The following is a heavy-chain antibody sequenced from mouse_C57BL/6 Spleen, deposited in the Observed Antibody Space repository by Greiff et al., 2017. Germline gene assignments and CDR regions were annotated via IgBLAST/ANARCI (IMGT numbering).Heavy chain of an antibody. V-gene: IGHV5-12*01. CDR3: ARHQTQNYYGSSYSAMDY. J-gene: IGHJ4*01. CDR2: ISNGGGST. Sequence: EVQVVESGGGLVQPGGSLKLSCAASGFTFSDYYMYWVRQTPEKRLEWVAYISNGGGSTYYPDTVKGRFTISRDNAKTTLYLQMSRLKSEDTAMYDCARHQTQNYYGSSYSAMDYWGQGTSVTVSA. D-gene: IGHD1-1*01. CDR1: GFTFSDYY.